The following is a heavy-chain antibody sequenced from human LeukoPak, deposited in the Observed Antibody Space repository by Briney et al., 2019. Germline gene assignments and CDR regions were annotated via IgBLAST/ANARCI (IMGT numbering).Heavy chain of an antibody. D-gene: IGHD3-3*01. CDR2: VSYSGGT. J-gene: IGHJ4*02. CDR1: GGSISSYY. CDR3: ARLSTYYDFWSPLDF. Sequence: SETLSLTCTVSGGSISSYYWSWIRQTPGKGLEWIAYVSYSGGTSYNPSLKSRVTISLDTSKGQFSLRVNSVTAADTAVYFCARLSTYYDFWSPLDFWGRGTLVTVSS. V-gene: IGHV4-59*01.